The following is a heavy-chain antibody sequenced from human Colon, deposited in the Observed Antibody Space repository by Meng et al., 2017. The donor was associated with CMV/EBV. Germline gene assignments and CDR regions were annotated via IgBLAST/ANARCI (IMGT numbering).Heavy chain of an antibody. CDR2: VNPDIKTA. D-gene: IGHD4/OR15-4a*01. J-gene: IGHJ4*02. CDR1: GYTPPGYA. V-gene: IGHV1-8*01. CDR3: ARGPRRCCQPD. Sequence: ASVKVSCKASGYTPPGYAMYWVRQAPGQGLEWLGWVNPDIKTAHYSQKFEGRVTMTTNSSTNTAYMDLIGLTSDDTAVYYCARGPRRCCQPDWGQGTLVTVSS.